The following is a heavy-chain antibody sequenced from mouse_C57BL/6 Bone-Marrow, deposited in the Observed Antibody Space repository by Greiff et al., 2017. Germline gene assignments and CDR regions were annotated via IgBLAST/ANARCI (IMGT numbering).Heavy chain of an antibody. Sequence: EVQVVESGGGLVKPGGSLKLSCAASGFTFSSYAMSWVRQTPEKRLEWVATISDGGSYTYYPDNVKGRFTISRDNAKNNLYLQMSHLKSEDTAMYYCARGIYCYAMDYWGQGTSVTVSS. V-gene: IGHV5-4*01. CDR2: ISDGGSYT. CDR3: ARGIYCYAMDY. D-gene: IGHD2-1*01. J-gene: IGHJ4*01. CDR1: GFTFSSYA.